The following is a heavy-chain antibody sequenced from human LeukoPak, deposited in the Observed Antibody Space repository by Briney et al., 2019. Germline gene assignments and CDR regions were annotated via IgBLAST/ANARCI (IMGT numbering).Heavy chain of an antibody. J-gene: IGHJ4*02. CDR1: GFSFRSYS. CDR2: ITSTSSDL. Sequence: GGSLSFSCSAAGFSFRSYSMNWLRQAPGKGLGWVSFITSTSSDLFYADSVKGRFTVSRDNARTSLYLQMNNLRSTDTAVYYCARAAGLYFDYWGQGSLVTVSS. V-gene: IGHV3-21*01. CDR3: ARAAGLYFDY. D-gene: IGHD3-10*01.